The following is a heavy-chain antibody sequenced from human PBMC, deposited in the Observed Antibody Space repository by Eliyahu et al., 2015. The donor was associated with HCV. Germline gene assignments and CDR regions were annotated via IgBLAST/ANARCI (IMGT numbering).Heavy chain of an antibody. J-gene: IGHJ3*02. CDR2: INPSNGNT. V-gene: IGHV1-8*01. Sequence: QVQLVQSGAEVRKPGASVNVSCKASGYTFASYDISWVRQAAGQGLEWVGWINPSNGNTGYAQRFQGRFTMTRNTSISTAYLELSNLRSEDTAFYYCARGGYSAYAWPLIIWGQGTMVTVSS. CDR1: GYTFASYD. CDR3: ARGGYSAYAWPLII. D-gene: IGHD5-12*01.